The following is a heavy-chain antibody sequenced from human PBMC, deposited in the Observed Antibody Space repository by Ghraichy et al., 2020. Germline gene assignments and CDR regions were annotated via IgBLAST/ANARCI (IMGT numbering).Heavy chain of an antibody. CDR3: AKVHLEYCTGGSCHYVVQ. D-gene: IGHD2-15*01. CDR1: GFAFSVFA. Sequence: GGSLRLSCAASGFAFSVFAIHWVRQAPGKGLEWVAAISEDGNDKYYLDSVKGRFIISRDNSKNTLYLQMSSLRVEDTALYYCAKVHLEYCTGGSCHYVVQWGQGTLFSVSS. V-gene: IGHV3-30*18. J-gene: IGHJ4*02. CDR2: ISEDGNDK.